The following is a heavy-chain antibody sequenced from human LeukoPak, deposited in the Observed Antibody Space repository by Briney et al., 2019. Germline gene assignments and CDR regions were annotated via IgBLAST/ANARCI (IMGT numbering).Heavy chain of an antibody. J-gene: IGHJ6*02. CDR3: AKDALAGMDV. CDR1: GFTFDDYA. CDR2: ISWNSGSI. Sequence: GGSLRLSCAASGFTFDDYAMHWVRQAPGNGLEWVSGISWNSGSIGYADSVKGRFTISRDNAKNSLYLQMNSLRAEDTALYYCAKDALAGMDVWGQGTTVTVSS. V-gene: IGHV3-9*01.